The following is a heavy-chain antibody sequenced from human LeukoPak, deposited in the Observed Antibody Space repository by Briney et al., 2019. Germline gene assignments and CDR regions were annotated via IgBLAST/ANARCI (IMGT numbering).Heavy chain of an antibody. V-gene: IGHV4-34*01. Sequence: SETLSLTCAVYGGSFSGYYWSWIRQPPGKGLEWIGEINHSGSTNYNPSPKSRVTISVETSKNQFSLKLSSVTAADTAVYYCAREVVGATPPAFDIWGQGTMVTVSS. CDR2: INHSGST. CDR3: AREVVGATPPAFDI. J-gene: IGHJ3*02. D-gene: IGHD1-26*01. CDR1: GGSFSGYY.